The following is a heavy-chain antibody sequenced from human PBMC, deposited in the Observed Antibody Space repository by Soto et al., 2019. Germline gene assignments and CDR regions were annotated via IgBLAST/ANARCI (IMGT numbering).Heavy chain of an antibody. CDR3: ASGYYDSSGWY. J-gene: IGHJ4*02. D-gene: IGHD3-22*01. V-gene: IGHV3-48*01. CDR1: GFTFSSYS. Sequence: PGGSLRLSCAASGFTFSSYSMNWVRQAPGKGLEWVSYISSSSSTIYSADSVKGRFTISRDNAKNSLYLQMNSLRAEDTAVYYCASGYYDSSGWYWGQGTLVTVSS. CDR2: ISSSSSTI.